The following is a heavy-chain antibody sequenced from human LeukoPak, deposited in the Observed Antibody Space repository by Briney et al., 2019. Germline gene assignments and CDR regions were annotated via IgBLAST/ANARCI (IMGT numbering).Heavy chain of an antibody. J-gene: IGHJ3*02. CDR2: IYTSGST. CDR1: GGSISSGSYY. CDR3: ASHLYSSRAFDI. Sequence: SETLSLTCTVSGGSISSGSYYWRWIRQPAGKGLEWIGRIYTSGSTNYNPSLKSRVTISVDTSKNQFSLKLSSVTAADTAVYYCASHLYSSRAFDIWGQGTMVTVSS. D-gene: IGHD6-13*01. V-gene: IGHV4-61*02.